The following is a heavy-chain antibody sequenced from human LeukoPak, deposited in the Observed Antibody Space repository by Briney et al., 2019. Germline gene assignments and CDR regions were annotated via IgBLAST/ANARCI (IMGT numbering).Heavy chain of an antibody. V-gene: IGHV3-48*02. CDR3: ARDIHWAFDY. CDR2: ISSSTSRI. D-gene: IGHD7-27*01. Sequence: GGSLRLSCAASGFTFSIYSMNWVRQAPGKGLEWVSYISSSTSRIYYADSVKGRFTISRDSARRSLFLQMNSLRDEDTAVYYCARDIHWAFDYWGQGTLVTVSS. J-gene: IGHJ4*02. CDR1: GFTFSIYS.